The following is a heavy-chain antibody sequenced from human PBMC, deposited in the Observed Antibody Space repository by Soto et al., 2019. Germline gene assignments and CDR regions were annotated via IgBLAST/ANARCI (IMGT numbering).Heavy chain of an antibody. J-gene: IGHJ4*01. CDR2: ITNRGST. D-gene: IGHD2-15*01. V-gene: IGHV4-59*12. CDR1: GGSISSDS. CDR3: ARAASRYCSGGSCYYASYY. Sequence: PSETLSLTCTVSGGSISSDSWSWIRQPPGKGLDWIGYITNRGSTNYNPSLESRVTISVDTSKNQFSLKLSSVTAADTAVYYCARAASRYCSGGSCYYASYYWGHGTLVVVS.